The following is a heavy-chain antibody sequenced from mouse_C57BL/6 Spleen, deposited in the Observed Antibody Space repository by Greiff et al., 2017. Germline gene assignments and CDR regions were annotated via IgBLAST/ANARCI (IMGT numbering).Heavy chain of an antibody. V-gene: IGHV1-59*01. CDR2: IDPSDSYT. D-gene: IGHD2-3*01. CDR3: ARRGWPFYAMDY. J-gene: IGHJ4*01. CDR1: GYTFTSYW. Sequence: VQLQQPGAELVRPGTSVKLSCKASGYTFTSYWMHWVKQRPGQGLEWIGVIDPSDSYTNYNQKFKGKATLTVDTSSSTAYMQLSSLTSEDSAVYCCARRGWPFYAMDYWGQGTSVTVSS.